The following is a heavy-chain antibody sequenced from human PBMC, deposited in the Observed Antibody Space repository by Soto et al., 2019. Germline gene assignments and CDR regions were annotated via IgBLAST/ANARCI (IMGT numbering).Heavy chain of an antibody. CDR1: GGSISSSSYY. V-gene: IGHV4-39*01. CDR2: IYYSGST. CDR3: ARQSSGYYAAEYFQH. J-gene: IGHJ1*01. Sequence: QLQLQESGPGLVKPSETLSLTCTVSGGSISSSSYYWGWIRQPPGKGLEWIGSIYYSGSTYYNPSLKSRVTLSVDTSKNQFSLKLSSVTAADTAVYYCARQSSGYYAAEYFQHWGQGTLVTVSS. D-gene: IGHD3-22*01.